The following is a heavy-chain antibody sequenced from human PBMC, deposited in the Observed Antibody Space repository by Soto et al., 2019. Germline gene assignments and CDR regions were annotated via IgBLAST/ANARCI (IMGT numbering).Heavy chain of an antibody. V-gene: IGHV4-31*03. Sequence: QVQLQESGPGLVKPSQTLSLTCTVSGGSIDRGTSYWSWIRQHPGKGLEWIGYIYYSGTTYYNPSLKSRVTISLDTSNNQFSLHLRSATAADTAVYYCARGFGQLAHFGYWGQGSLVTVSS. CDR3: ARGFGQLAHFGY. D-gene: IGHD6-6*01. CDR2: IYYSGTT. CDR1: GGSIDRGTSY. J-gene: IGHJ4*02.